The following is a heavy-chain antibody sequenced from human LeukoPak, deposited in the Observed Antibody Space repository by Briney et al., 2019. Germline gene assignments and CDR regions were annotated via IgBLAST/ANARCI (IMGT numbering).Heavy chain of an antibody. CDR3: AMTLGYCSGDSCYGGFDY. D-gene: IGHD2-15*01. CDR2: IYPGDSDT. Sequence: GESLKISCKGSGYSFTSYWIGWVRQMPGKSLEWMGIIYPGDSDTRYSPSFQGQVTISADKSISTAYLQWSSLKASDTAMYYCAMTLGYCSGDSCYGGFDYWGQGTLVTVSS. J-gene: IGHJ4*02. V-gene: IGHV5-51*01. CDR1: GYSFTSYW.